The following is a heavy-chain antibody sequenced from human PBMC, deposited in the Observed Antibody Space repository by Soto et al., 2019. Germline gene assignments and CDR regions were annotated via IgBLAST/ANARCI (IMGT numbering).Heavy chain of an antibody. CDR2: IGTAGDT. CDR1: GFTFSNYD. CDR3: TRGAQGFDY. J-gene: IGHJ4*02. Sequence: EVQLVESGGGLVQPGGSLRLSCAASGFTFSNYDMHWVRQATGKGLEWVSGIGTAGDTYYSGSEKGRFTMSRENAKNYVYLQMNSLSSGDTAVYYCTRGAQGFDYWGQGTLVTVSS. V-gene: IGHV3-13*04.